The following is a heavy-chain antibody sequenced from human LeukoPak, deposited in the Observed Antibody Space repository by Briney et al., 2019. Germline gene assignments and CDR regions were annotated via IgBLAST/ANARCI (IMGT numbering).Heavy chain of an antibody. J-gene: IGHJ4*02. D-gene: IGHD2-2*02. CDR1: GYTLTELS. Sequence: ASVKVSCKVSGYTLTELSMHWVRQAPGKGLEWMGGFDPEDGETIYAQKFQGGVTMTEDTSTDTAYMELSSLRSEDTAVYYCATRVWSIGYCSSTSCYTGFDYWGQGTLVTVSS. CDR3: ATRVWSIGYCSSTSCYTGFDY. CDR2: FDPEDGET. V-gene: IGHV1-24*01.